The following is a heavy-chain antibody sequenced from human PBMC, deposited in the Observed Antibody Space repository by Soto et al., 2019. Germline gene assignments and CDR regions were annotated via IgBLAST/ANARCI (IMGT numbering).Heavy chain of an antibody. D-gene: IGHD2-15*01. J-gene: IGHJ5*02. V-gene: IGHV2-5*02. CDR1: GFSLSTSGVG. Sequence: QITLKESGPTLVKPTQTLTLTCTFSGFSLSTSGVGVGWIRQPPGKALEWLALIYWDDDKRYSPSLKSRLTITQDTSNNQVVLTMTNMDPVDTATYYCAPRRRFCSGNSCYSIWFDLWGQGTLLTVSS. CDR2: IYWDDDK. CDR3: APRRRFCSGNSCYSIWFDL.